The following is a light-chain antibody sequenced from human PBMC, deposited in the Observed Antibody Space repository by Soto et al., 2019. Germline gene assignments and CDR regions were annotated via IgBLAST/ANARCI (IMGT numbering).Light chain of an antibody. V-gene: IGLV2-23*01. CDR3: CSYAGSSTSLYV. CDR2: EGS. Sequence: QSALTQPASVSGSPGQSITISCTGTSSDVGSYNLVSWYQQHPGKAPKLMIYEGSKRPSGVSNRFSGSKSGNTDSLTISGLQAEDEADYYCCSYAGSSTSLYVFGTGTKLTVL. J-gene: IGLJ1*01. CDR1: SSDVGSYNL.